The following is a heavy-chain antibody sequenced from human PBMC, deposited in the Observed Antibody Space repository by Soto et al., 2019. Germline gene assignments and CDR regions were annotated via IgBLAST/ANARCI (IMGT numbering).Heavy chain of an antibody. CDR1: GFTFSNYW. V-gene: IGHV3-74*01. CDR3: VRTSLVVAVATREDF. J-gene: IGHJ4*02. CDR2: IDSDGSRI. D-gene: IGHD2-15*01. Sequence: EVQLEESGGGLVQPGESLRLSCAASGFTFSNYWMHWVRQAPGKGLVRVSRIDSDGSRITYADFVKGRFTISRDNAKNTVYLHMNSLTAEDTAVYYCVRTSLVVAVATREDFWGQGTLVTVSS.